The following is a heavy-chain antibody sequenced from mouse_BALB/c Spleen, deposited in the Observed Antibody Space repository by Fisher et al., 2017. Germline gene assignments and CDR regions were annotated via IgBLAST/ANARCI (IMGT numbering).Heavy chain of an antibody. D-gene: IGHD4-1*01. CDR3: AREETGTDWYFDV. J-gene: IGHJ1*01. Sequence: KFKGKATLTADKSSSTAYMQLSSLTSEDSAVYYCAREETGTDWYFDVWGAGTTVTVSS. V-gene: IGHV1-4*01.